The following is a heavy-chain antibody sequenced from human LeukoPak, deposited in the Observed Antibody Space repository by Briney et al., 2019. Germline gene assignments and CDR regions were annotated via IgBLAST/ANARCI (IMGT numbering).Heavy chain of an antibody. CDR1: GFNFNSHW. Sequence: GGSLRLSCEGSGFNFNSHWMSWVRQAPGKGLEWISYISSSGFTIYYADSVKGRFTISRDNARNSLYLQMNSLRADDTAVYYCARGTLRTTPDYWGQGTLVTVSS. CDR2: ISSSGFTI. CDR3: ARGTLRTTPDY. D-gene: IGHD1-1*01. J-gene: IGHJ4*02. V-gene: IGHV3-48*03.